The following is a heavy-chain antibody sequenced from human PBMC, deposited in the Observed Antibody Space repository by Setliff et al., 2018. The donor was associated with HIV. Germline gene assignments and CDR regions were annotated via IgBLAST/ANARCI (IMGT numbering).Heavy chain of an antibody. CDR3: ARDGYYCGSGSYSSFDY. J-gene: IGHJ4*02. V-gene: IGHV1-18*01. CDR2: ISAYNGNT. Sequence: ASVKVSCKAFGYTFINYGISWVRQAPGQGLEWMGWISAYNGNTNYPQKLQDRVTMTTDTSTSTAYMELRSLRSDDTAVYYCARDGYYCGSGSYSSFDYWGQGTLVTVSS. CDR1: GYTFINYG. D-gene: IGHD3-10*01.